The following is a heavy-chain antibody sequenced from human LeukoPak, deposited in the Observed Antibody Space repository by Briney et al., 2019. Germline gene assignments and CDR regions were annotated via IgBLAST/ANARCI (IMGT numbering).Heavy chain of an antibody. Sequence: GGALRLSCAASGFTFSSYWMSWVRQAPGKGLEWVANIKQDGSEKYYVDSVKGRFTISRDNAKNSLYLQMNSLRAEDTAVYYCARAQYSSSPDFDYWGQGTLVTVSS. V-gene: IGHV3-7*01. D-gene: IGHD6-6*01. CDR2: IKQDGSEK. CDR3: ARAQYSSSPDFDY. CDR1: GFTFSSYW. J-gene: IGHJ4*02.